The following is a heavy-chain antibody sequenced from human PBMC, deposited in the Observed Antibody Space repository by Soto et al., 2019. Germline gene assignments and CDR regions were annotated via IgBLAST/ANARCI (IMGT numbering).Heavy chain of an antibody. CDR3: ARVRSGWPGPAFDP. J-gene: IGHJ5*02. D-gene: IGHD3-3*01. CDR2: IYYSGST. Sequence: PSETLSLTCTVSGGSISSYYWSWIRQPPGKGLEWIGYIYYSGSTNYNPSLRSRVTISVDTSKNQFSLKLSSVTAADTAVYYCARVRSGWPGPAFDPWGQGTLVTVSS. CDR1: GGSISSYY. V-gene: IGHV4-59*01.